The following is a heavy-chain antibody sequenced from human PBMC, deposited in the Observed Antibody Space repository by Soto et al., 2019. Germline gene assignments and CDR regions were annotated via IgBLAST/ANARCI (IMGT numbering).Heavy chain of an antibody. CDR2: IIPIFGTA. Sequence: SVKVSCKASGGTFSSYAISWVRQAPGQGLEWMGGIIPIFGTANYAQKFQGRVTITADKSTSTAYMELSSLRSEDTAVYYCAVGIVVVTAISPDGGYYYYGMDVWGQGTTVTVSS. CDR3: AVGIVVVTAISPDGGYYYYGMDV. D-gene: IGHD2-21*02. J-gene: IGHJ6*02. CDR1: GGTFSSYA. V-gene: IGHV1-69*06.